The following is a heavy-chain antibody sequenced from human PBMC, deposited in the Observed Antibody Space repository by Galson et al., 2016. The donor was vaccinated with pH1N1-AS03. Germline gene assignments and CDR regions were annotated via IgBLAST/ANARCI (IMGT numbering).Heavy chain of an antibody. V-gene: IGHV3-30*18. CDR3: AKDPASGEVWDILGALNWFDP. CDR2: ISYDGSNK. D-gene: IGHD1-26*01. J-gene: IGHJ5*02. Sequence: SLRLSCAASGFTFSSYGMHWVRQAPGKGLEWVAVISYDGSNKYYAESVKGRFTISRDNSKNRLYLQMNSLRAEDTAVYCCAKDPASGEVWDILGALNWFDPWGQGTLVTVSS. CDR1: GFTFSSYG.